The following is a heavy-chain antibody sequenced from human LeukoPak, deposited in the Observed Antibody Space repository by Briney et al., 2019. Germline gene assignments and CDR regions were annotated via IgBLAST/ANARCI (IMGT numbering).Heavy chain of an antibody. CDR2: ISGGGSTT. V-gene: IGHV3-23*01. Sequence: PGGSLRLSCAASGFTFSSYAMSWVRQAPGKGLEWVPTISGGGSTTSYADSVKGRFTISRDTSKNTLYLQMNSLRAEDTAVYYCAKERALYGDWYFDLWGRGTLVTVSS. J-gene: IGHJ2*01. D-gene: IGHD4-17*01. CDR3: AKERALYGDWYFDL. CDR1: GFTFSSYA.